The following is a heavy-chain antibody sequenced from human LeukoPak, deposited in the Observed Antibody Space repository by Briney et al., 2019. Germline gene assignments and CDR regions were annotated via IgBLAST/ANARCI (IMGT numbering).Heavy chain of an antibody. Sequence: PGGSLRLSCAASGFTFSSYWMHWVRQAPGKGLVWVSRINSDGSSTSYADSVKGRFTISRDNAKNTLYLQMNSLRAEDTAVYYCARAGAIAAAGDYWYFDLWGRGTLVTVSS. CDR1: GFTFSSYW. J-gene: IGHJ2*01. D-gene: IGHD6-13*01. CDR3: ARAGAIAAAGDYWYFDL. CDR2: INSDGSST. V-gene: IGHV3-74*01.